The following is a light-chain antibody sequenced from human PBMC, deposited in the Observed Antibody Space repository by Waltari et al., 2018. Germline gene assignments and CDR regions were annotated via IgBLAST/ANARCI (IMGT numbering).Light chain of an antibody. Sequence: QSALTQPASVSGSPGQSITISCTGTSSDVGSYKFVSWHQQHPGKAPKLMIYEGTKRPSGVSNRFSGSKSGNTASLTISGLQAEDEADYYCCSYAGRSTWVFGGGTKLTVL. CDR1: SSDVGSYKF. V-gene: IGLV2-23*01. J-gene: IGLJ3*02. CDR2: EGT. CDR3: CSYAGRSTWV.